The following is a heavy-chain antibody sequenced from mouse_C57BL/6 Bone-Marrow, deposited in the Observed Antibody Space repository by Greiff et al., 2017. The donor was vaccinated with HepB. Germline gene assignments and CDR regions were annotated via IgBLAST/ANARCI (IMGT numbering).Heavy chain of an antibody. D-gene: IGHD2-3*01. Sequence: VNVVESGAELVRPGASVTLSCKASGYTFTDYEMHWVKQTPVHGLEWIGAIDPETGGTAYNQKFKGKAILTADKSSSTAYMELRSLTSEDSAVYYCTRDGPSWFAYWGQGTLVTVSA. CDR2: IDPETGGT. V-gene: IGHV1-15*01. J-gene: IGHJ3*01. CDR1: GYTFTDYE. CDR3: TRDGPSWFAY.